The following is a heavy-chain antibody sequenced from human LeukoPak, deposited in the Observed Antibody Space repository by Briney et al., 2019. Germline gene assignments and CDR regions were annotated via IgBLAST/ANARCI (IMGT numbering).Heavy chain of an antibody. CDR2: IYGGGST. Sequence: PGGSLRLSCAASGFTVSRNYMSWVRQAPGKGLEWVSVIYGGGSTYYADSVKGRFTISRDNSKNTLYLQMNSLRAEDTAVYYCARERATSRSGAFDIWGQGTMVTVSS. CDR3: ARERATSRSGAFDI. V-gene: IGHV3-53*01. J-gene: IGHJ3*02. CDR1: GFTVSRNY. D-gene: IGHD5-12*01.